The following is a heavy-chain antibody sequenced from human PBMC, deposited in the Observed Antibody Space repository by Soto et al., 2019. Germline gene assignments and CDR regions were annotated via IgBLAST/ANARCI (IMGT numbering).Heavy chain of an antibody. D-gene: IGHD4-17*01. CDR2: IYYSGST. J-gene: IGHJ4*02. CDR1: GGSISSYY. Sequence: QVQLQESGPGLVKPSETLSLTCTVSGGSISSYYWSWIRQPPGKGLEWIGYIYYSGSTNYNPSLKSRVTISVDTSKNQFSLKLSSVTAADTAVYYCARAAYGDHSIWGQGTLVTVSS. CDR3: ARAAYGDHSI. V-gene: IGHV4-59*01.